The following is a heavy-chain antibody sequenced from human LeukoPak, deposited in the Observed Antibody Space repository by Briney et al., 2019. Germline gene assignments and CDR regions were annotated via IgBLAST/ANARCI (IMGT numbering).Heavy chain of an antibody. CDR1: EFTFSSYD. D-gene: IGHD3-10*01. CDR3: ARRASMVRGVIFYCGMDV. V-gene: IGHV3-13*01. J-gene: IGHJ6*02. CDR2: IDTAGNA. Sequence: GGSLRLSCAASEFTFSSYDMHWVRQATGKGLEWVSTIDTAGNAWYPDSVKGRFTISRENAKNSLNLQMNSLRVGDTAVYYCARRASMVRGVIFYCGMDVWGQGTTVTVSS.